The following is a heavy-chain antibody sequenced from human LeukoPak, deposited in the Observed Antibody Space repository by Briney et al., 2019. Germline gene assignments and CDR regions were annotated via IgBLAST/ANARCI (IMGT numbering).Heavy chain of an antibody. Sequence: PSETLSLTCTVSGGSISSSSYYWGWIRQPPGKGLEWIGSIYYSGSTYYIPSLKSRVTISIDKSKNQFSLKLSSVTAADTAVYCAGGCGYAFEYWGQGTLVTVSS. J-gene: IGHJ4*02. CDR2: IYYSGST. CDR1: GGSISSSSYY. D-gene: IGHD5-12*01. V-gene: IGHV4-39*07. CDR3: GGCGYAFEY.